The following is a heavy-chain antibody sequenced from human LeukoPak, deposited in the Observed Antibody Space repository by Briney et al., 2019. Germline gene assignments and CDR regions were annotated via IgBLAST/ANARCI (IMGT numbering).Heavy chain of an antibody. Sequence: SVKVSCKASGGTFSSYAISWVRQAPGQGFEWMGGIIPIFGTANYAQKFQGRVTITADGSTSTAYMELSSLRSEDTAVYYCASAPGDYYDSSGYYPYYMDVWGKGTTVTVSS. J-gene: IGHJ6*03. CDR2: IIPIFGTA. CDR3: ASAPGDYYDSSGYYPYYMDV. CDR1: GGTFSSYA. D-gene: IGHD3-22*01. V-gene: IGHV1-69*13.